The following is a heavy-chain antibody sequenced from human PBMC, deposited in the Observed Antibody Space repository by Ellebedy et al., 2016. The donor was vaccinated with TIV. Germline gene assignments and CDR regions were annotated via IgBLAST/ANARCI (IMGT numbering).Heavy chain of an antibody. Sequence: SETLSLXCTVSGGSISSGGYYWSWIRQHPGKGLEWIGYIYYSGSTYYNPSLKSRVTISVDTSKNQFSLKLSSVTAADTAVYYCAREIRDYDFWSGYYTDDYYFDYWGQGTLVTVSS. CDR1: GGSISSGGYY. CDR2: IYYSGST. V-gene: IGHV4-31*03. CDR3: AREIRDYDFWSGYYTDDYYFDY. J-gene: IGHJ4*02. D-gene: IGHD3-3*01.